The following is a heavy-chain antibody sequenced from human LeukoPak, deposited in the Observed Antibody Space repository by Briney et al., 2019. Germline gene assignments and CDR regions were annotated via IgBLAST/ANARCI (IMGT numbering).Heavy chain of an antibody. CDR1: GYTFTGYY. D-gene: IGHD3-3*01. CDR2: INPNSGGT. J-gene: IGHJ6*03. Sequence: ASVKVSCKASGYTFTGYYMHWVRQAPGQGLEWMGRINPNSGGTNYAQKLQGRVTMTTDTSTSTAYMELRSLRSDDTAVYYCARSQQRSGYLYYYYYYMDVWGKGTTVTVSS. CDR3: ARSQQRSGYLYYYYYYMDV. V-gene: IGHV1-2*06.